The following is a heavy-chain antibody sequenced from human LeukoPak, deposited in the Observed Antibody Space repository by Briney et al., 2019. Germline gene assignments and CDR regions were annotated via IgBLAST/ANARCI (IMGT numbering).Heavy chain of an antibody. CDR1: GGSISSYY. CDR3: ARDFTMVRGVHSTNWFDP. V-gene: IGHV4-59*12. D-gene: IGHD3-10*01. Sequence: SETLSLTCTVSGGSISSYYWSWIRQPPGKGLEWIGYIYYSGSTNYNPSLKSRVTISVDTSKNQFSLKLSSVTAADTAVYYCARDFTMVRGVHSTNWFDPWGQGTLVTVSS. CDR2: IYYSGST. J-gene: IGHJ5*02.